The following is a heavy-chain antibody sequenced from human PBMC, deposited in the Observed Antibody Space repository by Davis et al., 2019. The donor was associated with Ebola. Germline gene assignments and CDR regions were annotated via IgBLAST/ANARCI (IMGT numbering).Heavy chain of an antibody. D-gene: IGHD6-19*01. CDR2: IWYDGSNK. CDR3: ARDRGYSSGWLNHDAFDI. V-gene: IGHV3-33*01. J-gene: IGHJ3*02. CDR1: GFTFSSYG. Sequence: GESLKISCAASGFTFSSYGMHWVRQAPGKGLEWVAVIWYDGSNKYYADSVKGRFTISRDNSKNTLYLQMNSLRAEDTAVYYCARDRGYSSGWLNHDAFDIWGQGTMVTVSS.